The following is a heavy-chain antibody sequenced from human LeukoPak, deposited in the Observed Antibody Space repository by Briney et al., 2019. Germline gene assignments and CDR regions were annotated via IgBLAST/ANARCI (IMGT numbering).Heavy chain of an antibody. CDR2: IKTDGSST. D-gene: IGHD1-26*01. J-gene: IGHJ3*01. Sequence: PGGSLRLSCAASGFTFSTYWMHWVRQAPGKGLVWVSRIKTDGSSTNYADYADSVKGRFTISRDNAKNMLYLQMSSLRAEDTAAYYCARGGSPPEALGDAFGVWGQGTMVTVSS. V-gene: IGHV3-74*01. CDR3: ARGGSPPEALGDAFGV. CDR1: GFTFSTYW.